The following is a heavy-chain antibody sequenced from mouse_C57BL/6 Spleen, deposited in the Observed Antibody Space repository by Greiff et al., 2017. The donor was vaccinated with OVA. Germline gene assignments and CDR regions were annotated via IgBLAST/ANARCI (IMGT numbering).Heavy chain of an antibody. CDR3: ARQGEYGSSYGVYAMDY. CDR1: GFTFSSYG. CDR2: ISSGGSYT. J-gene: IGHJ4*01. D-gene: IGHD1-1*01. Sequence: EVKLMESGGDLVKPGGSLKLSCAASGFTFSSYGMSWVRQTPDKRLEWVATISSGGSYTYYPHSVKGRFPLSRDNAKNTLYRQMSSLKAEDTAMYYCARQGEYGSSYGVYAMDYWGQGTSVTVSS. V-gene: IGHV5-6*01.